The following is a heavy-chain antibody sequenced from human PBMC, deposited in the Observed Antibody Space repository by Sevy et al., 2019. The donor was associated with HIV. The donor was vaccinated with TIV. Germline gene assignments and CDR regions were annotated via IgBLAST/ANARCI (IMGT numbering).Heavy chain of an antibody. Sequence: GGSLRLSCAASGFTFSSYGMHWVRQAPGKGLEWVAVIWYDGSNKYYADSVKGRFTISRDNSKNTLYLQMNSLRAEDTAVYYCAREGEMATTFDYWGQRTLVTVSS. CDR1: GFTFSSYG. D-gene: IGHD5-12*01. J-gene: IGHJ4*02. CDR3: AREGEMATTFDY. CDR2: IWYDGSNK. V-gene: IGHV3-33*01.